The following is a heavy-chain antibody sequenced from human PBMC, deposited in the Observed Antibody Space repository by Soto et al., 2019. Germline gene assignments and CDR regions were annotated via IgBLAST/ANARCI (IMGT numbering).Heavy chain of an antibody. Sequence: ASVKVSCKASGYTFTSYGISWVRQAPGQGLEWMGWISAYNGNTNYAQKLQGRVTITTDTSTNTAYLELRSLKSGDTAVLSCARSSGTYPPSRYYYGLDVWGQGTTVTVS. D-gene: IGHD1-26*01. CDR1: GYTFTSYG. J-gene: IGHJ6*02. CDR2: ISAYNGNT. V-gene: IGHV1-18*01. CDR3: ARSSGTYPPSRYYYGLDV.